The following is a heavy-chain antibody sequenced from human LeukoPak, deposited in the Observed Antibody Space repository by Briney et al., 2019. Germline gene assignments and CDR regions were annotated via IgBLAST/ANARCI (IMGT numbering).Heavy chain of an antibody. V-gene: IGHV3-30*04. Sequence: GGSLRLSCAASGFTFSSYAMHWVRQAAGKGLEWVAAISYDGSNKYYADSVKGRFTISRDNSKNTLYVQMNSLRTEDTAVYYCAELGITMIGGVWGKGTTVTVSS. CDR3: AELGITMIGGV. D-gene: IGHD3-10*02. CDR1: GFTFSSYA. J-gene: IGHJ6*04. CDR2: ISYDGSNK.